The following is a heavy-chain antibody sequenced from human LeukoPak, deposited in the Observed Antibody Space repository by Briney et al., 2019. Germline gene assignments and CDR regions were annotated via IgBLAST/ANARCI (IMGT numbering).Heavy chain of an antibody. CDR1: GGSLTIYS. Sequence: SETLSLTCSVSGGSLTIYSWNWIRQPPGKGLEWIGYVYSSGITNYNPSLKSRVAISADTSKNQFSLKLTSVTAADTAMYYCAKGRNTYLDFWGQGTLVTVSS. V-gene: IGHV4-59*01. CDR2: VYSSGIT. J-gene: IGHJ4*02. CDR3: AKGRNTYLDF.